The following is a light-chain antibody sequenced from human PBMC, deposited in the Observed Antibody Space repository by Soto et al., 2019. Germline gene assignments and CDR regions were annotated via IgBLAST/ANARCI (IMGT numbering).Light chain of an antibody. CDR3: QAWDSSTAGV. J-gene: IGLJ1*01. V-gene: IGLV3-1*01. Sequence: ELTQPPSVSVSPGQTASITCSGDKLGDKYACWYQQKPGQSPVLVIYQDSKRPSGIPERFSGSNSGNTATLTISGTQAMDEADYYCQAWDSSTAGVFGTGTKLTVL. CDR1: KLGDKY. CDR2: QDS.